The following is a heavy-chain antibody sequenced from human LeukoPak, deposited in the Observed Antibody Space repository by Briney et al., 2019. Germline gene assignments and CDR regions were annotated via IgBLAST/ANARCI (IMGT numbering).Heavy chain of an antibody. D-gene: IGHD2-2*01. CDR1: GYNFASYW. J-gene: IGHJ4*02. V-gene: IGHV5-51*01. Sequence: GESLKISCKGSGYNFASYWISWVRQMPGKGLEWMGNINSGDSDTRYSPSFQGQVTMTVDKSINTAYLHWSSLKASDTAMYYCTSYQVPPGRDYFAYWGQGTLVTVSS. CDR2: INSGDSDT. CDR3: TSYQVPPGRDYFAY.